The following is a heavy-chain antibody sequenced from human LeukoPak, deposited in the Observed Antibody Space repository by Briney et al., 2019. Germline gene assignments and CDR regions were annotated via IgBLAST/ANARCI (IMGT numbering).Heavy chain of an antibody. CDR2: IYYTGST. J-gene: IGHJ5*02. CDR3: ARGGNIVVVTASKRNWFDP. Sequence: SETLSLTCTVSGGSISTYYWSWIRQPPGKGLEWIGYIYYTGSTNYNPSLKSRVIISVDTSKNQFSLKLSSVTAADTAVYYCARGGNIVVVTASKRNWFDPWGQGTLVTVSS. CDR1: GGSISTYY. D-gene: IGHD2-21*02. V-gene: IGHV4-59*12.